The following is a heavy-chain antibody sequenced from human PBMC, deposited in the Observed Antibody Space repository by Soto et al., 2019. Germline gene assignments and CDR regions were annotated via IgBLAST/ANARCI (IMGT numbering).Heavy chain of an antibody. CDR3: ARVIVECSGGSCYAEGFDY. D-gene: IGHD2-15*01. V-gene: IGHV4-4*02. Sequence: SETLSLTCAVSSGSISSSNWWSWVRQPPGKGLEWIGEIYHSGSTNYNPSLKSRVTISVDKSKNQFSLKLSSVTAADTAVYYCARVIVECSGGSCYAEGFDYWGQGTLVTVSS. J-gene: IGHJ4*02. CDR2: IYHSGST. CDR1: SGSISSSNW.